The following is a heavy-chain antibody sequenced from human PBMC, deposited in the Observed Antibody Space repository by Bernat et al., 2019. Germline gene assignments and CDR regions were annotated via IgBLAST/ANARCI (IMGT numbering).Heavy chain of an antibody. V-gene: IGHV3-30-3*01. CDR1: GFTFSSYA. CDR3: ARGRRVSSGYYFDY. J-gene: IGHJ4*02. Sequence: QVQLVESGGGVVQPGRSLRLSCSASGFTFSSYAMHWVRQAPGKGLEWVAVISYDGSNKYYADSVKGRFTISRDNSKNTLYLQMNSLRAEDTAVYYCARGRRVSSGYYFDYWGQGTLVTVSS. D-gene: IGHD3-22*01. CDR2: ISYDGSNK.